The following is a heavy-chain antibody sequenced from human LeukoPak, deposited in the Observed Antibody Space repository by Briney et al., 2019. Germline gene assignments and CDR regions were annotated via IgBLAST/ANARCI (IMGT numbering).Heavy chain of an antibody. CDR3: ARQELSRHYYYYMDV. D-gene: IGHD1-26*01. V-gene: IGHV4-34*01. CDR2: INHSGST. J-gene: IGHJ6*03. Sequence: PSETLSLTCAVYGGSFSGYYWSWIRQPPGKGLEWIGEINHSGSTNYNPSLKSRVTISVDTSKNQFSLKLSSVTAADTAVYYCARQELSRHYYYYMDVWGKGTTVTISS. CDR1: GGSFSGYY.